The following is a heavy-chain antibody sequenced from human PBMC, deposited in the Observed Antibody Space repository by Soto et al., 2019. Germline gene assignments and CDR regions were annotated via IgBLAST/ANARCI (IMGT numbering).Heavy chain of an antibody. D-gene: IGHD3-3*01. CDR3: AKDLNTIFGVET. Sequence: QVQLVESGGGVVQPGRSLRLSCAASGFMFSAYGMHWVRQAPGKGLEGVAVISYDGINKYYVDSVKGRFTISRDISKNTLYLLMNSLRAEDTAVYYCAKDLNTIFGVETWGQGTLVTVSS. CDR2: ISYDGINK. V-gene: IGHV3-30*18. J-gene: IGHJ5*02. CDR1: GFMFSAYG.